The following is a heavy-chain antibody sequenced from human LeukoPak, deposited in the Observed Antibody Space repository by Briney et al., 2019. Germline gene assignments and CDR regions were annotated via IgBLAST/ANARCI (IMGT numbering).Heavy chain of an antibody. V-gene: IGHV4-59*01. CDR3: ARAGSYSSSSYYYYYYMDV. Sequence: SETLSLTCTVSGVSISSYYWSWIRQPPGKGLEWIGYIYYSGSTNYNPSLKSRVTISVDTSKNQFSLKLSSVTAADTAVYYCARAGSYSSSSYYYYYYMDVWGKGTTVTVSS. CDR2: IYYSGST. CDR1: GVSISSYY. J-gene: IGHJ6*03. D-gene: IGHD6-6*01.